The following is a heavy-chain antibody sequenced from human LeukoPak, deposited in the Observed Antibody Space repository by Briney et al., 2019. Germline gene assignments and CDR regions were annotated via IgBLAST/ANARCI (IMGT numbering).Heavy chain of an antibody. CDR3: ARGSTGTEYYYYYYGMDV. CDR1: GGSISSSNW. CDR2: IYHSGST. J-gene: IGHJ6*04. V-gene: IGHV4-4*02. Sequence: SETLSLTCAVPGGSISSSNWWSWVRQPPGKGLEWIGEIYHSGSTNYNPSLKSRVTISVDKSKNQFSLKLSSVTAADTAVYYCARGSTGTEYYYYYYGMDVWGKGTTVTVSS. D-gene: IGHD1-1*01.